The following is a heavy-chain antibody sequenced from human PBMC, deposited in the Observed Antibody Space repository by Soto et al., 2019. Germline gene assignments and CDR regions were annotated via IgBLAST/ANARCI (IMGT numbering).Heavy chain of an antibody. J-gene: IGHJ4*02. CDR3: VRNGYFCLEF. CDR1: GGSISSIAW. Sequence: SETLSLTCAVSGGSISSIAWWSWVRQPPGKGLEWIAEIHHSGSTNHNPSLKSRVSISVDNSKNRFSLELTSVTAADTALYYCVRNGYFCLEFWGQGTLVTVSS. CDR2: IHHSGST. D-gene: IGHD3-22*01. V-gene: IGHV4-4*02.